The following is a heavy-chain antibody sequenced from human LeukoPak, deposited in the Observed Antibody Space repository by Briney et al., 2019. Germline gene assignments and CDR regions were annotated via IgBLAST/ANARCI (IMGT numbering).Heavy chain of an antibody. J-gene: IGHJ4*02. CDR2: IYYSGST. D-gene: IGHD2-2*01. V-gene: IGHV4-61*01. CDR3: ARALMPRTYFDY. Sequence: PSETLSLTCTVSGGSVSSGSYYWSWIRQPPGKGLEWIGYIYYSGSTNYNPSLKNRVTISVDTSKNQFSLKLSSVTAADTAVYYCARALMPRTYFDYWGQGTLVTVSS. CDR1: GGSVSSGSYY.